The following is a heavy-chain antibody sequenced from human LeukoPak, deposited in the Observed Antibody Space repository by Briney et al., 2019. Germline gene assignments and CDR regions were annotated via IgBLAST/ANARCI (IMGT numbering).Heavy chain of an antibody. CDR2: IIPILGTA. CDR1: GGTFSSYA. J-gene: IGHJ4*02. Sequence: ASVKVSCKASGGTFSSYAISWVRQAPGQGLEWMGGIIPILGTANYAQKFQGRVTITTDESTSTAYMELSSLRSEDTAVYYCARDPINCSSTSCQETDYWGQGTLVTVSS. CDR3: ARDPINCSSTSCQETDY. D-gene: IGHD2-2*01. V-gene: IGHV1-69*05.